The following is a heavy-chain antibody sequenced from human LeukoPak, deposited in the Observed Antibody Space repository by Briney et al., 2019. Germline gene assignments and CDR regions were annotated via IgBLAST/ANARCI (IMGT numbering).Heavy chain of an antibody. D-gene: IGHD1-26*01. CDR3: ARLVGASWFDS. CDR2: TYYRSKWSN. CDR1: GDSVSTNSAT. J-gene: IGHJ5*01. V-gene: IGHV6-1*01. Sequence: SQTLSLTCAISGDSVSTNSATWTWLRQSPSRGLEWLGRTYYRSKWSNDYAVSMKSRITINPDTSKNQFSLQLNSVTPEDTAVYYCARLVGASWFDSWGQGTLVIVSS.